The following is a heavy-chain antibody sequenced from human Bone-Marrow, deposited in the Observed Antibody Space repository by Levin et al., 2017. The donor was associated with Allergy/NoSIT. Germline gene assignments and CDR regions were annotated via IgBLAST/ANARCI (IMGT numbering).Heavy chain of an antibody. D-gene: IGHD6-6*01. CDR3: ARDSFSTSSGLDYYYGLDV. Sequence: GGSLRLSCAASGFTLSQYWMTWVRQAPGKGLEWVAKIKPDGSEKYYVDSVKGRFTISRDNTRKSLSLEMNNPRSADTAVYFCARDSFSTSSGLDYYYGLDVWGQGTTVTVSS. J-gene: IGHJ6*02. CDR1: GFTLSQYW. CDR2: IKPDGSEK. V-gene: IGHV3-7*01.